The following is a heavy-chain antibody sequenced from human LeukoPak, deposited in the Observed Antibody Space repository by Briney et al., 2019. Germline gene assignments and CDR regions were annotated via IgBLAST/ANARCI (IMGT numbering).Heavy chain of an antibody. Sequence: ASVKVSCKASGYTFTSYGISWVRQAPGQGLEWMGWISAYNGNTNYAQKLQGRVTITADESTSTAYMELSSLRSEDTAVYYCARGGRYSNYFPGYYYGMDVWGQGTTVTVSS. D-gene: IGHD4-11*01. J-gene: IGHJ6*02. CDR3: ARGGRYSNYFPGYYYGMDV. CDR1: GYTFTSYG. V-gene: IGHV1-18*01. CDR2: ISAYNGNT.